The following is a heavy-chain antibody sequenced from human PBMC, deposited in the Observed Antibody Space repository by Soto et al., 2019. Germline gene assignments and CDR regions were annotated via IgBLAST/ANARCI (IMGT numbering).Heavy chain of an antibody. D-gene: IGHD3-10*01. CDR2: INPSGGST. CDR1: GYTFTSYY. J-gene: IGHJ6*02. CDR3: ATSTMVRGVLEYYYSGMDV. V-gene: IGHV1-46*01. Sequence: ASVKVSCKASGYTFTSYYMHWVRQAPGQGLEWMGIINPSGGSTSYAQKFQGRVTMTRDTSTSTVYMELSSLRSEDTAVYYCATSTMVRGVLEYYYSGMDVWRQGTTVTVAS.